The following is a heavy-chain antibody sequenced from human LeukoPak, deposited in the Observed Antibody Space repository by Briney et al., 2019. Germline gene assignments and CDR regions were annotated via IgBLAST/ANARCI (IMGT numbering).Heavy chain of an antibody. CDR1: GFTFSSYG. J-gene: IGHJ5*02. CDR3: AVVIEYSGSYGS. Sequence: GGSLRLSCAASGFTFSSYGMHWVRRAPGKGLEWVAVISYDGSNKYYADSVKGRFTISRDNSKNTLYLQMNSLRAEDTAVYYCAVVIEYSGSYGSWGQGTLVTVSS. D-gene: IGHD1-26*01. V-gene: IGHV3-30*03. CDR2: ISYDGSNK.